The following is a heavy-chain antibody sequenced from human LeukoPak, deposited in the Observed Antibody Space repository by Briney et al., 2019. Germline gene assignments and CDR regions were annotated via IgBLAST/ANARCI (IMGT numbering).Heavy chain of an antibody. CDR2: ISGYNGNT. Sequence: GASVKVSCKASGYRFTSYGISWVRQAPGQGLEWMGWISGYNGNTNYVQKLQGRVTMTTDTSTSTAYMELRSLRSDDTAVYYCAKEYCSTPRCYMADYWGQGTLVTVSS. D-gene: IGHD2-2*01. J-gene: IGHJ4*02. CDR3: AKEYCSTPRCYMADY. V-gene: IGHV1-18*01. CDR1: GYRFTSYG.